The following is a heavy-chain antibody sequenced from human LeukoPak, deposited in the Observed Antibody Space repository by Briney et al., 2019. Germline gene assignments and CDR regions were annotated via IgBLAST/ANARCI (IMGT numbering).Heavy chain of an antibody. CDR3: ARDADVLLWFGEPQGWFDP. J-gene: IGHJ5*02. CDR2: IYYSGST. Sequence: SETLSLTCTVSGPSISSSSYYWRWIRQPPGRGREGCGIIYYSGSTCDHPSLKSRFTMSLDTSKNQFSLKLSSVTAAEKAVYYCARDADVLLWFGEPQGWFDPWGQGTLVTVSS. D-gene: IGHD3-10*01. V-gene: IGHV4-39*07. CDR1: GPSISSSSYY.